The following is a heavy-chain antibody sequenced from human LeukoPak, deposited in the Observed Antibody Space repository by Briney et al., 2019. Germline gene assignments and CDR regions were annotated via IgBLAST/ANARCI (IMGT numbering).Heavy chain of an antibody. CDR2: ISYDGSNK. J-gene: IGHJ4*02. CDR3: ARELEGLDY. CDR1: GFTFSSYG. V-gene: IGHV3-30*03. Sequence: GRSLRLSCAASGFTFSSYGMHWVRQAPGKGLEWVAVISYDGSNKYYADSVKGRFTISRDNSKNTLYLQMNSLRAEDTAVYYCARELEGLDYWGQGTLVTVSS.